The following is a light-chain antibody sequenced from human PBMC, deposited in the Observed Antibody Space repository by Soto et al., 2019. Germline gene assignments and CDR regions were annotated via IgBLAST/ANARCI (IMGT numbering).Light chain of an antibody. Sequence: EIVMTQFPATLSVSPGERATLSCRASQSVSSDLAWYQHKPGQAPRLLIYGASTRATGIPARFSGRGSGTEFTLTISSLQSVDFAVYYCQQYDNWPQTFGQGTKVDI. CDR1: QSVSSD. V-gene: IGKV3-15*01. CDR2: GAS. CDR3: QQYDNWPQT. J-gene: IGKJ1*01.